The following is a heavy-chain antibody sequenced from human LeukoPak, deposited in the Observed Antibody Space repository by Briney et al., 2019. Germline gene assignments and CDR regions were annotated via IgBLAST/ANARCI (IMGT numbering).Heavy chain of an antibody. CDR1: GYTFTSYD. CDR2: MNPNSGNT. D-gene: IGHD1-7*01. J-gene: IGHJ6*03. Sequence: ASVKVSCKASGYTFTSYDINWVRQATGQGLEWMGWMNPNSGNTGYAQKFQGRVTMTRNTSISTAYMELSSLRSEDTAVYYCARGLITGTHYHYYMDVWGKGTTVTVSS. V-gene: IGHV1-8*01. CDR3: ARGLITGTHYHYYMDV.